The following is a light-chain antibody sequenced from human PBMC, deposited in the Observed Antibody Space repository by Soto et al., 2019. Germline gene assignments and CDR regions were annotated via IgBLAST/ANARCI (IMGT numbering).Light chain of an antibody. J-gene: IGKJ5*01. CDR1: QGISTY. CDR2: TAS. CDR3: QHTNNFHFT. Sequence: DIQMTQSPSSLSASVGDRVTITCRASQGISTYLNWYQQKPGKAPKLLIYTASRLQSGVPPRFSGSGSGTDFTLTINSLQPGDFATYYCQHTNNFHFTFGQGTRLEI. V-gene: IGKV1-39*01.